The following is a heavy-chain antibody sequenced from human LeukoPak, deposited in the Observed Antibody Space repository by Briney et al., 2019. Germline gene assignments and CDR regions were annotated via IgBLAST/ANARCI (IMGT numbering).Heavy chain of an antibody. V-gene: IGHV1-2*02. CDR1: GYTFTGYY. CDR2: INPNSGGT. Sequence: ASVKVSCKASGYTFTGYYMHWVRQAPGQGLEWMGWINPNSGGTNYAQKFQGRVTMTRDTSISTAYMELSRLRSDDTAVYYCARGSRGYSYGYGYYFDYWGQGTLVTVSS. J-gene: IGHJ4*02. D-gene: IGHD5-18*01. CDR3: ARGSRGYSYGYGYYFDY.